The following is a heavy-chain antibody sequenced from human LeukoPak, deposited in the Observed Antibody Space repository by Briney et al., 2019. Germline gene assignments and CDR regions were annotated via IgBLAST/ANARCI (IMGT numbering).Heavy chain of an antibody. V-gene: IGHV4-59*01. D-gene: IGHD2-8*01. CDR1: GGSISSYY. J-gene: IGHJ5*02. Sequence: SETLSLTCTVSGGSISSYYWSWIRQPPGKGLEWIGYIYYSGSTNYNPSLRSRVTISVDTSKNQFALKLSSVTAADTAVYYCARAFRMYALHNWFDPWGQGTLVSVSS. CDR2: IYYSGST. CDR3: ARAFRMYALHNWFDP.